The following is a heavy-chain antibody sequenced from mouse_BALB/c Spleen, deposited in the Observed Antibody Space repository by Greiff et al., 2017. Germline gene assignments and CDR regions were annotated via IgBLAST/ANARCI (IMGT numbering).Heavy chain of an antibody. D-gene: IGHD2-4*01. CDR2: IYPSDSYT. Sequence: QVQLQQPGAELVRPGASVKLSCKASGYTFTSYWINWVKQRPGQGLEWIGNIYPSDSYTNYNQKFKDKATLTVDKATSAAYMQLSSPTSEDSAVYYCTTMISGRYYFDYWGQGTTLTVSS. V-gene: IGHV1-69*02. CDR1: GYTFTSYW. J-gene: IGHJ2*01. CDR3: TTMISGRYYFDY.